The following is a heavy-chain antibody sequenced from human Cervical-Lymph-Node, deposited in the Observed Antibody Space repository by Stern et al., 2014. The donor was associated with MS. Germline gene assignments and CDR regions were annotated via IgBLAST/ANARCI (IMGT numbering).Heavy chain of an antibody. CDR2: IWFDGSNK. Sequence: QVQLVESGGGVVQPGRPLRLSCAASGFTFSSYGIHWVRRAPGKGLERVAHIWFDGSNKYYAYAVKGRFTSSRDNSKNTLYLQMNSLRAEDTAVYYCARDLLWFGELLYPDYWGQGTLVTVSS. D-gene: IGHD3-10*01. CDR1: GFTFSSYG. V-gene: IGHV3-33*01. CDR3: ARDLLWFGELLYPDY. J-gene: IGHJ4*02.